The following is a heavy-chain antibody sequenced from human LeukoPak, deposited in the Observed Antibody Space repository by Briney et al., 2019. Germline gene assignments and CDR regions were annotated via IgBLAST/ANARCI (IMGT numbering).Heavy chain of an antibody. CDR3: ARRGREGYHRL. D-gene: IGHD5-24*01. J-gene: IGHJ4*02. CDR2: IYYSGST. Sequence: SETLSLTCTVSGGSISSYCWSWIRQPPGKGLEWIGYIYYSGSTNYNPSLKSRVTISVDTSKNQFSLKLSSVTAADTAVYYCARRGREGYHRLWGQGTLVTVSS. V-gene: IGHV4-59*01. CDR1: GGSISSYC.